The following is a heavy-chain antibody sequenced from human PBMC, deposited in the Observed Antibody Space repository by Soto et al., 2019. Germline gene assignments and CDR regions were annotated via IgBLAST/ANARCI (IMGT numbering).Heavy chain of an antibody. Sequence: GGSLRLSCAASGFTLGDYAQHWGRQAPGKGLEWVSGISWNSGSIGYADSVKGRFTISRDNAKNSLYLQMNSLRAEDTALYYCAKDMGYSSSWLFDYWGQGTLVTVSS. V-gene: IGHV3-9*01. D-gene: IGHD6-13*01. J-gene: IGHJ4*02. CDR3: AKDMGYSSSWLFDY. CDR1: GFTLGDYA. CDR2: ISWNSGSI.